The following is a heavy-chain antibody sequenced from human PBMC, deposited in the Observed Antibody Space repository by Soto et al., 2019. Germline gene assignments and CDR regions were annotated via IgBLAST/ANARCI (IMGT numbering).Heavy chain of an antibody. Sequence: GGSLRLSRAASGFTFSSYSMNWVRQAPGKGLEWVSSISSSSSYIYYADSVKGRFTISRDNAKNSLYLQMNSLRAEDTAVYYCARASRYCSGGSCYAFDIWGQGTMVTISS. V-gene: IGHV3-21*01. D-gene: IGHD2-15*01. CDR2: ISSSSSYI. CDR3: ARASRYCSGGSCYAFDI. J-gene: IGHJ3*02. CDR1: GFTFSSYS.